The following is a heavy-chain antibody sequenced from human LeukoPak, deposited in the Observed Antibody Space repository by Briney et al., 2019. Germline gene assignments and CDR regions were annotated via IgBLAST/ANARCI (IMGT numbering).Heavy chain of an antibody. V-gene: IGHV3-23*01. CDR2: ISGSGGST. CDR3: AKDPHYGDYTGAFDY. D-gene: IGHD4-17*01. J-gene: IGHJ4*02. Sequence: GGSLRLSCAASGFTFSSYAMSWVRQAPGKGLEWVSAISGSGGSTCYADSVKGRFTISRDNSKNTLYLQMNSLRAEDTAVYYCAKDPHYGDYTGAFDYWGQGTLVTVSS. CDR1: GFTFSSYA.